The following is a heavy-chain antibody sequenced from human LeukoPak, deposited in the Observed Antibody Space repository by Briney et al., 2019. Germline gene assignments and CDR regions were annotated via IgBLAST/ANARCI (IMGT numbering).Heavy chain of an antibody. CDR3: ARAGGRYSGSPY. CDR2: INSDGSST. J-gene: IGHJ4*02. Sequence: GGSLRLSCAASGFTFSSYWMHWVRHVPGKGRVGVSRINSDGSSTNYADSVKGRFTISRENAKNTLYLQMNSLRADDTAVYYCARAGGRYSGSPYWGQGTLVTVSS. V-gene: IGHV3-74*01. D-gene: IGHD1-26*01. CDR1: GFTFSSYW.